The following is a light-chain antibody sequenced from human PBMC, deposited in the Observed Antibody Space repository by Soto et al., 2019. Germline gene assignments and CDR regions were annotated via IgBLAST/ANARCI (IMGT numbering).Light chain of an antibody. V-gene: IGKV3-11*01. CDR2: DAS. Sequence: EIVLTQSPATLSLSPGERATLSCRASQSFSSYLAWYQQKPGQAPRLLIYDASKRATGIPARFSGRGSGTDFTLTISSLEPENFAVSDCHQRKNWPPVITFGQGTRLEIK. CDR1: QSFSSY. CDR3: HQRKNWPPVIT. J-gene: IGKJ5*01.